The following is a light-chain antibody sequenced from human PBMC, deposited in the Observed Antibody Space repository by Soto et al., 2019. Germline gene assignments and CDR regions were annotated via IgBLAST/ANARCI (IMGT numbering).Light chain of an antibody. CDR2: GDR. J-gene: IGLJ3*02. CDR1: NSNLGAGYD. V-gene: IGLV1-40*01. CDR3: QAYDDSLTAFV. Sequence: QSALTQPPSVSGAPGQRVTISCTGNNSNLGAGYDVHWYQQLPGAAPKLVIFGDRNRPSGVPERFSGSKSGTSASLAITGLQAEDEADYYCQAYDDSLTAFVFGGGTKVTVL.